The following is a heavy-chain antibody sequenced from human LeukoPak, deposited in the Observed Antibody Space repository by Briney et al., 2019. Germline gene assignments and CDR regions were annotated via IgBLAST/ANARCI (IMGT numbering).Heavy chain of an antibody. D-gene: IGHD6-13*01. J-gene: IGHJ4*02. Sequence: SETLSLTCTVSGGSISSGDYYWSWIRQPPGKGLEWIGYIYYSGSTYYNPSLKSRVTISVDTSKNQFSLKLSSVTAADTAVYYCARNPLYSSSYIDYWGQGTLVTVSS. V-gene: IGHV4-30-4*02. CDR2: IYYSGST. CDR1: GGSISSGDYY. CDR3: ARNPLYSSSYIDY.